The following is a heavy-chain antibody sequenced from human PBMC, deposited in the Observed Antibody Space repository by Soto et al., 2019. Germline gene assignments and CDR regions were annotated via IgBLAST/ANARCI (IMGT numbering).Heavy chain of an antibody. V-gene: IGHV3-74*03. CDR3: ARGILGSGTANDH. J-gene: IGHJ4*02. CDR1: GFTFSNYW. D-gene: IGHD3-10*01. Sequence: EVQLVESGGGLVQPGGSLILSCAASGFTFSNYWMVWVRQAPRKGLVWGSRIIGDGLYTTYADSVKGRFTISRDNAKNTVYLQMNSLRVEDTAVYYCARGILGSGTANDHWGQGNLVNVSS. CDR2: IIGDGLYT.